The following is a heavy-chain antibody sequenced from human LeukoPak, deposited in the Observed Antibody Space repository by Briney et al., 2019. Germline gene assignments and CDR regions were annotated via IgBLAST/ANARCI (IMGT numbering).Heavy chain of an antibody. CDR3: AKDEEYSSRLFVY. V-gene: IGHV3-23*01. Sequence: GGSLRLSCAASGFTVSSNYMSWVRQVPGKGLEWVSAIIGSGSSTYYADSVKGRFTISRDNSKNTLFLQMNSLSAEDTAVDYCAKDEEYSSRLFVYWGEGTLVSVSS. CDR1: GFTVSSNY. D-gene: IGHD6-6*01. J-gene: IGHJ4*02. CDR2: IIGSGSST.